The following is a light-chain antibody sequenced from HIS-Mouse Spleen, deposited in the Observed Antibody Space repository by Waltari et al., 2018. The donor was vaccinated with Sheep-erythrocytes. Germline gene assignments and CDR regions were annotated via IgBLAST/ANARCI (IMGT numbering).Light chain of an antibody. CDR2: LGA. Sequence: DIVMTQSPLSLPVTPGEPASISCRSSQSLLHSNGYNYLVWYLQKPGQSSQLLIYLGANRGSGVPDRHSGSGSGTDFTLKISRVEAGDVGVYYGMQALKTRWTFGQGTKVEIK. V-gene: IGKV2-28*01. CDR3: MQALKTRWT. CDR1: QSLLHSNGYNY. J-gene: IGKJ1*01.